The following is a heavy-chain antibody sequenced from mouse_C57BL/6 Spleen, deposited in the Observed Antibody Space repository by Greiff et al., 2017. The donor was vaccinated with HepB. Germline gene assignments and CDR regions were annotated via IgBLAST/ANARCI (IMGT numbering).Heavy chain of an antibody. Sequence: VHVKQSGNVLARPGASVKMSCKTSGYTFTSYWMHWVKQRPGQGLDWIGAIYPGNTDTSYNQKFKGKAKLNAVTSARTASMELSSLTNEDSAVYYWTRPYEGYDEDYWGQGTTLTVAS. CDR1: GYTFTSYW. J-gene: IGHJ2*01. V-gene: IGHV1-5*01. CDR3: TRPYEGYDEDY. D-gene: IGHD2-9*01. CDR2: IYPGNTDT.